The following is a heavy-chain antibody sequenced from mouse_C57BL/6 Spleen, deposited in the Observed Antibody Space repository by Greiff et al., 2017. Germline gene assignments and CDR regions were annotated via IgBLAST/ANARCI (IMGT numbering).Heavy chain of an antibody. Sequence: VQLQQSGPELVKPGASVKISCKASGYTFTDYYMNWVKQSHGKSLEWIGDINPNNGGTSYNQKFKGKATLTVDKSSSTAYMELRSLTSADSAVYYCARCHYFEVWGTGTTVTVSS. D-gene: IGHD6-1*01. CDR1: GYTFTDYY. J-gene: IGHJ1*03. CDR2: INPNNGGT. V-gene: IGHV1-26*01. CDR3: ARCHYFEV.